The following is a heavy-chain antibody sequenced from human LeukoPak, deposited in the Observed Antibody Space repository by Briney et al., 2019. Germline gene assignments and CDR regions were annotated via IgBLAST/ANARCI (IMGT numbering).Heavy chain of an antibody. CDR3: ARGSYGSGIYYYYDMDV. V-gene: IGHV3-13*01. D-gene: IGHD3-10*01. CDR1: GFTFSSYD. CDR2: IGTAGDT. J-gene: IGHJ6*02. Sequence: GGSLRLSCAASGFTFSSYDMHWVRQATGKGLEWVSAIGTAGDTYYPGSVKGRFTISRENAKNSLYLQMNSLRAGDTAVYYCARGSYGSGIYYYYDMDVWGQGTTVTVSS.